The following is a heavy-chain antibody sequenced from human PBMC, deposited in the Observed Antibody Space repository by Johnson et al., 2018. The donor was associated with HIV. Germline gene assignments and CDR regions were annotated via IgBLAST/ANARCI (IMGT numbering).Heavy chain of an antibody. Sequence: VQLVESGGGLGQPGGSLRLSCASSGFTFSSFTMSWVRQAPGKGLQWISAISASGASAFYADSVKGRFTIPRDDSKNTLYLQMNSLKTEDTAVYYCTTTITMIVVVKGRRDAFDIWGQGTMVTVSS. CDR2: ISASGASA. CDR1: GFTFSSFT. D-gene: IGHD3-22*01. J-gene: IGHJ3*02. V-gene: IGHV3-23*04. CDR3: TTTITMIVVVKGRRDAFDI.